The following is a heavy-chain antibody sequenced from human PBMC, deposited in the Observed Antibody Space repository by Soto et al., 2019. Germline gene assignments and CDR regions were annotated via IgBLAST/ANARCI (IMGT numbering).Heavy chain of an antibody. Sequence: QIQLMQSGAEVKKPGASVKVSCKASGYTFTSYGIHWVRQAPGQRLEWTGWINAGNGNTKYSEKFQVRVTITRDTSARTAYLELRSLRSEDTAVYYCARDPNDSSAYYHHYYYGMDVWGQGTTVTVSS. CDR1: GYTFTSYG. CDR2: INAGNGNT. J-gene: IGHJ6*02. V-gene: IGHV1-3*01. CDR3: ARDPNDSSAYYHHYYYGMDV. D-gene: IGHD3-22*01.